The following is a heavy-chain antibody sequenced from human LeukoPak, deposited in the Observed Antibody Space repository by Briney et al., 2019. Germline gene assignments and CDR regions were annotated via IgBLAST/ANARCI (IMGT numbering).Heavy chain of an antibody. V-gene: IGHV4-39*07. CDR1: GGSISSSTYY. J-gene: IGHJ4*02. Sequence: PSETLSLTCTVSGGSISSSTYYWGWIRQPPGKGLEWIGSIYHSGSTYYNPSLKSRVTISVDTSKNQFSLKLSSVTAADTAVYYCAGGEMATIMVDYWGQGTLVTVSS. CDR3: AGGEMATIMVDY. D-gene: IGHD5-24*01. CDR2: IYHSGST.